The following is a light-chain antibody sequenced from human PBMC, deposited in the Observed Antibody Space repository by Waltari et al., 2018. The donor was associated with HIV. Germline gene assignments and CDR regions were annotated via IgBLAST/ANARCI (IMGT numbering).Light chain of an antibody. CDR1: SRDVGGYNS. J-gene: IGLJ1*01. CDR2: AVN. V-gene: IGLV2-8*01. Sequence: QSALTQPPSASGSPGPSVAISCTGTSRDVGGYNSVSWHQQHPGKAPKPPIYAVNKRPSGVPDRVSGAKACNTASLTVSGLQVDDWADYYCSSFSDNNRIVFGTGTRVTVL. CDR3: SSFSDNNRIV.